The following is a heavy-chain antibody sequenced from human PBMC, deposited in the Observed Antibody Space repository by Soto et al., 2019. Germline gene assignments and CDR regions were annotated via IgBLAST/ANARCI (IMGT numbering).Heavy chain of an antibody. J-gene: IGHJ4*02. CDR3: AKELEMATINLGVLGY. V-gene: IGHV3-23*01. D-gene: IGHD5-12*01. CDR1: GFTFSSYA. CDR2: ISGSGGST. Sequence: PGGSLRLSCAASGFTFSSYAMSWVRQAPGKGLEWVSAISGSGGSTYYADSVKGRFTISRDNSKNTLYLQMNSLRAEDTAVYYCAKELEMATINLGVLGYWGQGTLVTVSS.